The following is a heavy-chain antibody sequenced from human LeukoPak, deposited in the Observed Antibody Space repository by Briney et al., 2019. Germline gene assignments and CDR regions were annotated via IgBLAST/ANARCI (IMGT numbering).Heavy chain of an antibody. D-gene: IGHD3-10*01. CDR2: INFSGRI. V-gene: IGHV4-59*01. CDR1: GDSINNDY. Sequence: PSETLSLTCTVSGDSINNDYWSWLRQPPGKGLEGIGYINFSGRINYNPPLRSRVAISGESSKNQFSLRLSSMTAADTAVYYCARELESYYGSGSYYYNWFDPWGQGTLVTVSS. J-gene: IGHJ5*02. CDR3: ARELESYYGSGSYYYNWFDP.